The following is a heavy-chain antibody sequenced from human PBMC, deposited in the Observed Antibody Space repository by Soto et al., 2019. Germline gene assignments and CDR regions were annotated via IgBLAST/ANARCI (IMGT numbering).Heavy chain of an antibody. CDR3: AHQTLEEAVAGARVFDY. Sequence: QITLKESGPTLVKPTQTLTLTCTFSGFSLSTSGVGVGWIRQPPGKALEWLALIYWDDDKRYSPSLKSRLTITKDTSKNQVVLTMTNMDPVDTATYYCAHQTLEEAVAGARVFDYWGQGTLVTVSS. J-gene: IGHJ4*02. CDR2: IYWDDDK. CDR1: GFSLSTSGVG. V-gene: IGHV2-5*02. D-gene: IGHD6-19*01.